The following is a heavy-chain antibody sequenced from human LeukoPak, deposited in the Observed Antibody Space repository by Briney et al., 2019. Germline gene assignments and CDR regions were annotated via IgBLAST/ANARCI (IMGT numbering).Heavy chain of an antibody. V-gene: IGHV3-30-3*01. CDR3: AKAVYYYVLNWFDP. CDR2: ISYDDGSIK. J-gene: IGHJ5*02. CDR1: GFTFSNYA. D-gene: IGHD3-10*02. Sequence: GRSLTLSCAASGFTFSNYAMHRVRQAPGKGLEWVAVISYDDGSIKYYGDSVKGRSTIFRDNSENTLYLQMNSLRAEDTAVYYCAKAVYYYVLNWFDPWGQGTLVTVSS.